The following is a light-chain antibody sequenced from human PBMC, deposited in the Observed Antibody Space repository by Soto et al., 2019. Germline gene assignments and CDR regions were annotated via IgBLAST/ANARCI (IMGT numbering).Light chain of an antibody. Sequence: QSVLTQPPSVSGAPGQRVTISCTGSSSNIGAGYDVHWYQQLPGKAPKLMIYDVSNRPSGVSNRFSGSKSGNTASLTISGLQAEDEADYYCSSYTSSSTLVFGGGTKLTVL. V-gene: IGLV1-40*01. J-gene: IGLJ2*01. CDR3: SSYTSSSTLV. CDR2: DVS. CDR1: SSNIGAGYD.